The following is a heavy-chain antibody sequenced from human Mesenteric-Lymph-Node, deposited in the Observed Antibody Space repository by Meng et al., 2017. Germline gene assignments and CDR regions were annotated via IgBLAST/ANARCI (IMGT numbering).Heavy chain of an antibody. CDR2: IIPIFGTA. Sequence: SVKVSCKASGGTFSSYAISWVRQAPGQGLEWMGGIIPIFGTANYAQKFQGRVTITADKSTSTAYMELSSLRSDDTAVYYCARDGGSIQLWLLGDGHYFDYWGQGTLVTVSS. CDR1: GGTFSSYA. D-gene: IGHD5-18*01. V-gene: IGHV1-69*06. J-gene: IGHJ4*02. CDR3: ARDGGSIQLWLLGDGHYFDY.